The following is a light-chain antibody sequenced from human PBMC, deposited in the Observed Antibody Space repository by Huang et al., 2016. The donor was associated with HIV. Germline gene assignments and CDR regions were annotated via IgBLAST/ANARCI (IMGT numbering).Light chain of an antibody. J-gene: IGKJ1*01. CDR1: QGIGNS. CDR2: ATS. V-gene: IGKV1-NL1*01. CDR3: QQYHTIPWT. Sequence: DIQMTQSPSSLSASVGDRVTITCRATQGIGNSLALYQQKPGKAPRLLLYATSRLESGVPSRFSGSGSVTHYTLTINTLQPEDIGSYYCQQYHTIPWTFGQGTKVEVK.